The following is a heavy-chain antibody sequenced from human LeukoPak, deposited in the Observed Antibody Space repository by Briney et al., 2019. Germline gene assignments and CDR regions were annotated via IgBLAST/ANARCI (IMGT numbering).Heavy chain of an antibody. V-gene: IGHV3-53*01. J-gene: IGHJ4*02. CDR1: GFTVSSNY. Sequence: PGGSLRLSCAASGFTVSSNYMSWVRQAPGKGLEWVSGIYSGGSTYYADSVESRFTISRDNTKNTLYLQMNRLRAEHTAVYYCARARRPLDSWGQRTLVTVSS. CDR2: IYSGGST. CDR3: ARARRPLDS.